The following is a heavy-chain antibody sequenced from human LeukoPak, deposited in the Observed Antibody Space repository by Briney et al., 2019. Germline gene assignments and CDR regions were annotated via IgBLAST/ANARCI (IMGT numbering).Heavy chain of an antibody. V-gene: IGHV3-66*01. CDR2: IYSGGGT. Sequence: GGSLRLSCAASGLTFSSYAMSWVRQAPGKGLEWVSVIYSGGGTYYADSVRGRFTISRDNSKNTLYLQLNSLRAEDTAVYYCAGYPYSTSSWSDPWGQGTLVTVSS. D-gene: IGHD6-6*01. CDR1: GLTFSSYA. J-gene: IGHJ5*02. CDR3: AGYPYSTSSWSDP.